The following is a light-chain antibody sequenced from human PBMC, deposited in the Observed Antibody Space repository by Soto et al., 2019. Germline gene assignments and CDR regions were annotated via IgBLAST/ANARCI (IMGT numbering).Light chain of an antibody. J-gene: IGLJ1*01. CDR2: EVT. CDR3: SSYTTSSTGV. Sequence: QSVLTHPASVSGSPGQSIAISCTGSSSDVGIYNDVSWYQQHPGKVPKLIIYEVTNRPSGVSNRFSGSKSGNTASLTISGLQAEDEADYYCSSYTTSSTGVFGTGTKVNVL. V-gene: IGLV2-14*01. CDR1: SSDVGIYND.